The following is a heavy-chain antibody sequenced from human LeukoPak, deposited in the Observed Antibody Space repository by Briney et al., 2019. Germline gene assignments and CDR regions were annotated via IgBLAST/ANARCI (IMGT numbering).Heavy chain of an antibody. Sequence: LETPSLTCTVSGASLGGYYRTWVRQSPGKGLEWGGYMYYSGRTYYNPPLQRRVGISGETPMNQFSLKLSSVTAADTAVYYCARVGRGGPYPETFGFDIWGQGTMVTVSS. J-gene: IGHJ3*02. D-gene: IGHD3-16*01. V-gene: IGHV4-59*01. CDR3: ARVGRGGPYPETFGFDI. CDR1: GASLGGYY. CDR2: MYYSGRT.